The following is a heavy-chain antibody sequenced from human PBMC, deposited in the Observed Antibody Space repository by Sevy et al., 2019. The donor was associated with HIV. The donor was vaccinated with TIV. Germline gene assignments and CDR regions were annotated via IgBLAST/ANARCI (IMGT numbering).Heavy chain of an antibody. J-gene: IGHJ6*02. CDR2: IIPIFGTA. V-gene: IGHV1-69*13. D-gene: IGHD6-13*01. CDR3: ASSVAAAGRGFPYGIDV. CDR1: GGTFSSYA. Sequence: ASVRVSCKASGGTFSSYAISWVRQAPGQGLEWMGGIIPIFGTANYAQKFQGRVTITADESTSTAYMELSSLRSEDTAVYYCASSVAAAGRGFPYGIDVWGQGTTVTVSS.